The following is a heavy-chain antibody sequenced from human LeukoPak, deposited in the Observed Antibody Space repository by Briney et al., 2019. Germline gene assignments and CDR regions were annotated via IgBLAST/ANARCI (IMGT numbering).Heavy chain of an antibody. J-gene: IGHJ4*02. D-gene: IGHD1-1*01. CDR1: GFTLSSYD. CDR2: IGGSGAGT. CDR3: AKLFRTSDY. Sequence: GGSLRLSCAASGFTLSSYDMSWVRQAPGKGLEWVSGIGGSGAGTYYADSLKGRFTISRDNSKNTLYLQMNSLRAEDGAVYYCAKLFRTSDYWGQGTLVTVSS. V-gene: IGHV3-23*01.